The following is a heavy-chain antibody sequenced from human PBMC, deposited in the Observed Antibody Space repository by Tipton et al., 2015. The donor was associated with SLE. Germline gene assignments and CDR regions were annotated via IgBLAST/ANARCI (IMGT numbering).Heavy chain of an antibody. J-gene: IGHJ4*02. CDR3: AKFDLTTVTTPFDY. Sequence: SLRLSCAASGFTFSSYAMSWVRQAPGKGLEWVSAISGSGGSTYYADSEKGRFTISRGNSKNTLYLQMNSLRAEDTAVYYCAKFDLTTVTTPFDYWGQGTLVTVSS. V-gene: IGHV3-23*01. CDR2: ISGSGGST. CDR1: GFTFSSYA. D-gene: IGHD4-17*01.